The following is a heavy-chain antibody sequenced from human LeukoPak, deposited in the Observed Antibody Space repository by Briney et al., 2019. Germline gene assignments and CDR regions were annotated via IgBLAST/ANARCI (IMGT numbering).Heavy chain of an antibody. D-gene: IGHD4-11*01. J-gene: IGHJ4*02. CDR3: ARDIGGMTTEYYFDY. Sequence: GGSLRLSCAASGFTVSSNYMSWVRQAPGKGLEWVANINQDGSEKYYVDSVKGRFTISRDDSRNTLYLQMNSLRAEDTAVYYCARDIGGMTTEYYFDYWGQGALVTVSS. CDR2: INQDGSEK. V-gene: IGHV3-7*03. CDR1: GFTVSSNY.